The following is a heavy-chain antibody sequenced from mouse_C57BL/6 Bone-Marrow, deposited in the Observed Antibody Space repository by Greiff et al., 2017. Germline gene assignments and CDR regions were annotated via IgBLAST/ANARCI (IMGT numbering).Heavy chain of an antibody. J-gene: IGHJ4*01. V-gene: IGHV1-15*01. CDR1: GYTFTDYE. CDR2: IDPETGGT. D-gene: IGHD2-5*01. Sequence: QVQLQQSGAELVRPGASVTLSCKASGYTFTDYEMHWVKQTPVHGLEWIGAIDPETGGTAYNQKFKGKAKLTAEKSSSTAYMELRSLTSEDSAVYYCTREGVLYYSNYGAMDYWGQGTSVTVSS. CDR3: TREGVLYYSNYGAMDY.